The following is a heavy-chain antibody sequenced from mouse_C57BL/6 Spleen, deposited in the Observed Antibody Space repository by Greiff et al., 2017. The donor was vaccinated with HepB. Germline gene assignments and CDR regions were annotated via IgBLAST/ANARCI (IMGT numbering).Heavy chain of an antibody. J-gene: IGHJ2*01. Sequence: EVKLMESGGDLVKPGGSLKLSCAASGFTFSSYGMSWVRQTPDKRLEWVATISSGGSYTYYPDSVKGRFTISRDNAKNTLYLQMSSLKSEDTAMYYCARRGDYYTAFDYWGQGTTLTVSS. CDR3: ARRGDYYTAFDY. V-gene: IGHV5-6*02. CDR2: ISSGGSYT. CDR1: GFTFSSYG. D-gene: IGHD1-1*01.